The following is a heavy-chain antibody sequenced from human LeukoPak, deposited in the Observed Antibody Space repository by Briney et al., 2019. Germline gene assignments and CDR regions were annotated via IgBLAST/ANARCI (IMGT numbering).Heavy chain of an antibody. V-gene: IGHV1-2*02. J-gene: IGHJ4*02. CDR3: ARDLMGGIAARPTACPECGDY. Sequence: EASVKVSCKASGYTFTSYAMHWVRQAPGQRLEWMGWINPNSGGTNYAQKFQGRVTMTRDTSISTAYMELSRLRSDDTAVYYCARDLMGGIAARPTACPECGDYWGQGTLVTVSS. CDR1: GYTFTSYA. CDR2: INPNSGGT. D-gene: IGHD6-6*01.